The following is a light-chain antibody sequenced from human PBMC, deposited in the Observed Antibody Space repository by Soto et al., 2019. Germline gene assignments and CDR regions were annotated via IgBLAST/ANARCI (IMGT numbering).Light chain of an antibody. CDR2: ENN. V-gene: IGLV6-57*04. Sequence: NFMLTRPHSVSESPGKTLSISCTRSSGSIANNYVQWYQQRPGSAPTTVIYENNQKLSGGPDRFSGSTDGSSNSASLTISGLQTEDEADYYCQSYDSDFVVFGGGTKLTVL. CDR3: QSYDSDFVV. J-gene: IGLJ2*01. CDR1: SGSIANNY.